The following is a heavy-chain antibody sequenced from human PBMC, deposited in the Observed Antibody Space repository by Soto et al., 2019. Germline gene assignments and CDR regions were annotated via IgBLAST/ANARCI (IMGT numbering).Heavy chain of an antibody. D-gene: IGHD2-2*01. V-gene: IGHV1-69*01. Sequence: QVQLVQSGAEVQKPGSSVKVSCKASGGTFSSYAISWVRQAPGQGLEWMGGIIPMSGTANYAQKFQGRVTITADESTSTAYMGLSSLRSEDTAVYYCARSQGGSTSLEIDYDYYYGMDVWGQGTTVTVSS. CDR1: GGTFSSYA. CDR2: IIPMSGTA. J-gene: IGHJ6*02. CDR3: ARSQGGSTSLEIDYDYYYGMDV.